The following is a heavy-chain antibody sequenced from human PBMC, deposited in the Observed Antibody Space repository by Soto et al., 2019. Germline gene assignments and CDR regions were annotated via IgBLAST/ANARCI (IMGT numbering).Heavy chain of an antibody. Sequence: EVQLLESGGGLVQPGGSLRLSCAASGFTFSSYAMSWVRQAPGKGLEWVSAISGSGGSTYYADSVKGRFTISRDNSKNTLYLQMNSLRAEDTAVYYCASYYDSSGMWDYWGQGTLVTVSS. CDR3: ASYYDSSGMWDY. V-gene: IGHV3-23*01. CDR1: GFTFSSYA. J-gene: IGHJ4*02. CDR2: ISGSGGST. D-gene: IGHD3-22*01.